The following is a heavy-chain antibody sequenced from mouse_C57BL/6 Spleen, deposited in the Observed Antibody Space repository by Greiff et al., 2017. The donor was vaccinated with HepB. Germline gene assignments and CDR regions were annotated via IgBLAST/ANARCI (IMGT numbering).Heavy chain of an antibody. J-gene: IGHJ2*01. V-gene: IGHV1-62-2*01. D-gene: IGHD1-1*01. CDR3: ARHESHYYGSPYYFDY. CDR2: FYPGSGSI. Sequence: QVQLQQSGAELVKPGASVKLSCKASGYTFTAYTIHWVKQRSGQGLEWIGWFYPGSGSIKYNEKFKDKATLTADKSSSTVYMELSRLTSEDSAVYFCARHESHYYGSPYYFDYWGQGTTLTVSS. CDR1: GYTFTAYT.